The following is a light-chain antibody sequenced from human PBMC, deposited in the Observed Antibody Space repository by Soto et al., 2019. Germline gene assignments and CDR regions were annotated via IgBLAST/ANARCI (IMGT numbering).Light chain of an antibody. J-gene: IGKJ5*01. V-gene: IGKV3-15*01. CDR3: QHYDSLPIT. Sequence: IPMPQSPATLSVSPGERAILSCRASQSISSNLAWYQQKPGQAPRLLIYGASTRATGIPARFSGSGSGTDFTLTISRLEPEDFAVFYCQHYDSLPITFGQGTRLEI. CDR1: QSISSN. CDR2: GAS.